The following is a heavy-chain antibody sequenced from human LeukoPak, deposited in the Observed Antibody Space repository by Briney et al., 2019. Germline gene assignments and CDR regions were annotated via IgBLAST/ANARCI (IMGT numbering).Heavy chain of an antibody. J-gene: IGHJ4*02. CDR3: ARGAAAAGAHFDY. Sequence: SETLSLTCTVSGGSISSYYWSWIRQPPGKGLEWIGYIYYSGSTNHNPSLKSRVTTSVDTSKNQFSLKLSSVTAADTAVYYCARGAAAAGAHFDYWGQGTLVTVSS. CDR2: IYYSGST. D-gene: IGHD6-13*01. CDR1: GGSISSYY. V-gene: IGHV4-59*01.